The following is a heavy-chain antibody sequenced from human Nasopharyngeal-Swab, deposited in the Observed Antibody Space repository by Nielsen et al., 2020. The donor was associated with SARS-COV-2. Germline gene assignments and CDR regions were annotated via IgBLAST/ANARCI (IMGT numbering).Heavy chain of an antibody. J-gene: IGHJ4*02. Sequence: GESLKISCAASGFSFNTYTFNWVRQAPGKGLEWVSFIHTGSNDMLYAESVKGRFSISRDDAQSSLHLQMNSLRVEDTAVYYCLRGIGGLQATDREFWGQGTLVTVSS. CDR3: LRGIGGLQATDREF. D-gene: IGHD3-16*01. CDR2: IHTGSNDM. V-gene: IGHV3-21*06. CDR1: GFSFNTYT.